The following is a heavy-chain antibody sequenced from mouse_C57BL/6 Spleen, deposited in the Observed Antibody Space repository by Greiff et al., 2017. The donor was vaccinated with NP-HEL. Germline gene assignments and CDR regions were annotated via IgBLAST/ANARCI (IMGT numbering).Heavy chain of an antibody. Sequence: EVKVVESGGDLVKPGGSLKLSCAASGFTFSSYGMSWVRQTPDKRLEWVATISSGGSYTYYPDSVKGRFTISRDNAKNTLYLQMSSLKSEDTAMYYCARHETRITSYYFDYWGQGTTLTVSS. CDR1: GFTFSSYG. V-gene: IGHV5-6*01. CDR3: ARHETRITSYYFDY. D-gene: IGHD2-4*01. J-gene: IGHJ2*01. CDR2: ISSGGSYT.